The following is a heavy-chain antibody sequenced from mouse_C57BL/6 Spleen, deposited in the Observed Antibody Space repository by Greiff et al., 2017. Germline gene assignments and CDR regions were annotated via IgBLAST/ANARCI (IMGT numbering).Heavy chain of an antibody. CDR1: GFSLTSYG. J-gene: IGHJ4*01. Sequence: QVQLQQSGPGLVAPSQSLSITCTVSGFSLTSYGVHWVRQPPGKGLEWLVVIWSDGSTTYNSALKSRLSISKDNSKSQVFLKMNSLQTDDTAMYYCARQDGYYEDYAMDYWGQGTSVTVSS. V-gene: IGHV2-6-1*01. D-gene: IGHD2-3*01. CDR3: ARQDGYYEDYAMDY. CDR2: IWSDGST.